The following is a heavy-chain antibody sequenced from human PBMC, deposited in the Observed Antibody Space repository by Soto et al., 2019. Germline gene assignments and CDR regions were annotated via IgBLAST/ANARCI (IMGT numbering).Heavy chain of an antibody. D-gene: IGHD3-10*01. CDR1: GGTFSSYA. CDR3: ARVQRQTYGLYYFDY. V-gene: IGHV1-69*06. Sequence: QVQLVQSGAEVKKPGSSVKVSCKASGGTFSSYAISWVRQAPGQGLEWMGGMIPIYGTANYAQEFQGRVTITVDKSTSTAYMELSSLRSEDTAVYYCARVQRQTYGLYYFDYWGQGTLVTVSS. J-gene: IGHJ4*02. CDR2: MIPIYGTA.